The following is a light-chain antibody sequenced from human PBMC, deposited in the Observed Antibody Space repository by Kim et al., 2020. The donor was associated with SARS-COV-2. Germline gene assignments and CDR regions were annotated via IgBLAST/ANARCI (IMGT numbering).Light chain of an antibody. CDR3: QQSYSTPRT. V-gene: IGKV1-39*01. CDR2: TAS. CDR1: QSISSY. J-gene: IGKJ1*01. Sequence: APVGDSVPLTCRANQSISSYLNWYQQKTGRAPKLLIYTASSLHSGVPSRFSGSGSGTEFTLTISSLQPEDFATYYCQQSYSTPRTFGQGTKVDIK.